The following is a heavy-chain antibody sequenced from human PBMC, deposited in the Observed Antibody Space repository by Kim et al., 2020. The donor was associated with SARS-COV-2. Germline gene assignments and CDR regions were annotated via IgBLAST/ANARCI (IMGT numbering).Heavy chain of an antibody. Sequence: YSGSTNNTPPLKSRVTISVDTSKNQFSLKLSSVTAADTAVYYCARGEGTNWGQGTLVTVSS. J-gene: IGHJ4*02. CDR2: YSGST. V-gene: IGHV4-59*09. CDR3: ARGEGTN. D-gene: IGHD3-10*01.